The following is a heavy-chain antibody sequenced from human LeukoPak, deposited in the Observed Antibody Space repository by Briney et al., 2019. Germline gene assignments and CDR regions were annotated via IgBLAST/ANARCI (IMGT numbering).Heavy chain of an antibody. CDR3: AKDLKWALLPYYFDY. Sequence: GGSLRLSCAASGFTFSNYAMSWVRQAPGKGLEWVSAIRGGGGRTYYADSVKGRFTISRDNSKNTLYLQMNSLRAEDTAVYYCAKDLKWALLPYYFDYWGQGTLVSVST. CDR2: IRGGGGRT. CDR1: GFTFSNYA. J-gene: IGHJ4*02. V-gene: IGHV3-23*01. D-gene: IGHD1-26*01.